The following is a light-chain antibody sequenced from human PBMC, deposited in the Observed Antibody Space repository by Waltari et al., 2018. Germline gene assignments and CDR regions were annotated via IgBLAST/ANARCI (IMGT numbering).Light chain of an antibody. V-gene: IGKV3-20*01. J-gene: IGKJ2*01. CDR1: QSVSSSY. Sequence: EIVLTQSPGTLSLSPGDRAPLSCRASQSVSSSYFAWYQQKPGQAPRLLIYGASTRATGIPDRFSGSGSGTDFTLTISRLEPEDFAVYYCQQYGSSPYTFGQGTKVEIK. CDR2: GAS. CDR3: QQYGSSPYT.